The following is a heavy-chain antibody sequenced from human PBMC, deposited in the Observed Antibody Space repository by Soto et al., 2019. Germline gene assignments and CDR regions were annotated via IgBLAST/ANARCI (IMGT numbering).Heavy chain of an antibody. CDR2: IYYSGST. D-gene: IGHD2-15*01. CDR3: ARGLLGGAFDI. V-gene: IGHV4-59*01. Sequence: SETLSLTCTVSGGSISSYYWSWIRQPPGKGLEWIGYIYYSGSTNYNPSLKSRVTISVDTSKNQFSLKLSSATAADTAVYYCARGLLGGAFDIWGQGTMVTVSS. J-gene: IGHJ3*02. CDR1: GGSISSYY.